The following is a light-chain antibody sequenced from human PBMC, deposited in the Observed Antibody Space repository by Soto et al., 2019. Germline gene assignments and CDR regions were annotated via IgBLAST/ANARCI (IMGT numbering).Light chain of an antibody. CDR2: AVS. CDR3: ISYTDRQSYL. CDR1: ISDIGSYNH. V-gene: IGLV2-14*03. Sequence: QGVRTQPASVSGSPGQSIPISCSGTISDIGSYNHVAWYQQFPGKSPKLMIYAVSDRPSGVSDRFSGSKSGITASLTISGLQTEDEADYCCISYTDRQSYLFGTGTKVTVL. J-gene: IGLJ1*01.